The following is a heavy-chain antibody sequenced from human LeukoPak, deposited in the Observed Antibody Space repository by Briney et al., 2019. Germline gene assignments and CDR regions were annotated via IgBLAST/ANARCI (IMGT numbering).Heavy chain of an antibody. CDR1: GFTCSSYW. D-gene: IGHD3-3*01. Sequence: GGSLRLSCVASGFTCSSYWMSWVRQAPGKGLEWVANIKQDGSEKYHVDSVKGRFTISRDNAKNSLYLQMNSLRAEDTAVYYCAREDYDFWSGYYTKACDIWGQGTMVTVSS. J-gene: IGHJ3*02. CDR3: AREDYDFWSGYYTKACDI. V-gene: IGHV3-7*05. CDR2: IKQDGSEK.